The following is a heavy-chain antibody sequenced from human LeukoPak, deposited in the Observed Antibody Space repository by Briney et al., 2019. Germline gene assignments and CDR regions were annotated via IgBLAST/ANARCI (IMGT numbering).Heavy chain of an antibody. CDR1: GFTISRDS. CDR3: VPGGGFAY. D-gene: IGHD4-23*01. V-gene: IGHV3-74*01. J-gene: IGHJ4*02. Sequence: GGSLRLSCAASGFTISRDSMHWVRQAPGKGLVWVSRAYSDGITTHYADSVKGRFTISRDDAKNTVHLQMNSLRADDTAVYYCVPGGGFAYWGQGSLVTVSS. CDR2: AYSDGITT.